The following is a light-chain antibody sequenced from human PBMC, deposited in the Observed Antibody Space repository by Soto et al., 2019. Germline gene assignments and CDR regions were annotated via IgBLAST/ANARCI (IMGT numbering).Light chain of an antibody. J-gene: IGKJ1*01. Sequence: EIVMTQSPATLSVSPGERATLSCRASQSVSSNLAWYQQKPGQAPRLLIYGASTRATGIPARFSGSGSGTEFTLTISSLQSEDFAVYYCQQYHNWPQTFSQGTKVEIK. CDR2: GAS. V-gene: IGKV3-15*01. CDR1: QSVSSN. CDR3: QQYHNWPQT.